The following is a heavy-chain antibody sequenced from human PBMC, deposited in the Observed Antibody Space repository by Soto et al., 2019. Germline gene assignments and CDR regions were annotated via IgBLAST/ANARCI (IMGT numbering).Heavy chain of an antibody. J-gene: IGHJ3*02. D-gene: IGHD1-7*01. CDR1: GFTVSSNY. Sequence: GGSLRLSCAASGFTVSSNYMSWVRQAPGKGLVWVSVIYSGGSTYYADSVKGRFTISRDNSKNTLYLQMNSLRAEDTAVYYCARARYNWNYDGDAFDIWGQGTMVTVSS. V-gene: IGHV3-53*01. CDR2: IYSGGST. CDR3: ARARYNWNYDGDAFDI.